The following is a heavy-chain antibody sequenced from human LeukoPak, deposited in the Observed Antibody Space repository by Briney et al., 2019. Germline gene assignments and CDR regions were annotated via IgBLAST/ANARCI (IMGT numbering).Heavy chain of an antibody. CDR1: GFTFSSYS. Sequence: GGSLRLSCAASGFTFSSYSMNWVRQAPGKGLEWVSYISSSSSTIYYADSVKGRFTISRDNAKNSLYLQMNSLRAEDTAVYYCARAFWSGYSPSDYWGQGTLVTVSS. CDR2: ISSSSSTI. J-gene: IGHJ4*02. D-gene: IGHD3-3*01. CDR3: ARAFWSGYSPSDY. V-gene: IGHV3-48*01.